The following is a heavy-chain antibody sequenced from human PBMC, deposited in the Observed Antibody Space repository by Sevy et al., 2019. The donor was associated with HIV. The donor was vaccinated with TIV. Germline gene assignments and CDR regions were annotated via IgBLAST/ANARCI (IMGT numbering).Heavy chain of an antibody. J-gene: IGHJ4*02. CDR1: GFTFSTYA. CDR3: GTIAARPGFDY. D-gene: IGHD6-6*01. Sequence: GGSLRLSCAASGFTFSTYAMHWVRQAPGKGLEWVAVISYDGTIKYNADSVKGRFTISRDNSKNTLYLQMDSLRTEDTAVYYCGTIAARPGFDYWGQGTLVTVSS. V-gene: IGHV3-30-3*01. CDR2: ISYDGTIK.